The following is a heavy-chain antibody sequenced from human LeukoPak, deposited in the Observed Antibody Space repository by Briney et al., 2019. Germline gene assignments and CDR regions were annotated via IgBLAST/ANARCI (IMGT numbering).Heavy chain of an antibody. CDR1: GFTFSNYW. CDR3: VRDWDHFDFDS. V-gene: IGHV3-74*01. D-gene: IGHD3-9*01. Sequence: GGSLRLSCAASGFTFSNYWMHWVRQAPGKGLVWVSRIKGDGSHTIYADSVRGRFTISRDNAKNTLYLQMKSLRAEDTAVYYCVRDWDHFDFDSWGLGTLVTVSS. CDR2: IKGDGSHT. J-gene: IGHJ5*01.